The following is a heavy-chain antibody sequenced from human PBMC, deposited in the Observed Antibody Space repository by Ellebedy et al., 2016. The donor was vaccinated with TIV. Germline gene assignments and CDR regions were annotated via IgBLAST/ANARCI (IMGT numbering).Heavy chain of an antibody. J-gene: IGHJ3*02. CDR1: GYTFIHYG. CDR2: ISDYIGKT. D-gene: IGHD5-18*01. CDR3: ARFVDRALAPHGALDI. Sequence: ASVKVSCKASGYTFIHYGISWVRQAPGQGLEWMGWISDYIGKTNYAQKFQGRVTMTTDTSTSTAYMELRSLRFGDTAVYYCARFVDRALAPHGALDIWGQGTMVTVSS. V-gene: IGHV1-18*01.